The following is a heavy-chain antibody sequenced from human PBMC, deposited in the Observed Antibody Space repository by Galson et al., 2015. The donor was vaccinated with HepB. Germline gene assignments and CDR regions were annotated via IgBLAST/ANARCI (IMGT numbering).Heavy chain of an antibody. CDR2: ISAYNGNT. CDR3: ARDFTTMVRGVPLGPFDY. Sequence: SVKVSCKASGYTFTSYGISWVRQAPGQGLEWMGWISAYNGNTNYAQKLQGRVTMTTDTSTSTAYMELRSLRSDDTAVYYCARDFTTMVRGVPLGPFDYWGQGTLVTVSS. D-gene: IGHD3-10*01. J-gene: IGHJ4*02. CDR1: GYTFTSYG. V-gene: IGHV1-18*04.